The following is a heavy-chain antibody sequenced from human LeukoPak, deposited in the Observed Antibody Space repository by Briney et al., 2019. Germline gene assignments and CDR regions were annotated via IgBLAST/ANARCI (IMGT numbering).Heavy chain of an antibody. CDR3: ASRYYYDSSGYGARSDAFDI. D-gene: IGHD3-22*01. Sequence: SETLSLTCTVSGGSISSSSYYWGWIRQPPGKGLEWIGSIYYSGSTYYNPSLKSRVTISVDTSKNQFSLKLSSVTAADTAVYYCASRYYYDSSGYGARSDAFDIWGQGTMVTVSS. CDR2: IYYSGST. V-gene: IGHV4-39*01. J-gene: IGHJ3*02. CDR1: GGSISSSSYY.